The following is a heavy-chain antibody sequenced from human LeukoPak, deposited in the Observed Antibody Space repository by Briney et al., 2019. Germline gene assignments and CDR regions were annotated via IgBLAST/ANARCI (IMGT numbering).Heavy chain of an antibody. V-gene: IGHV4-59*01. D-gene: IGHD2/OR15-2a*01. CDR1: GGSMTNLY. CDR3: AKGGSTNFYYGDV. J-gene: IGHJ6*02. CDR2: IYDSGST. Sequence: SETLSLTCSVSGGSMTNLYWTWIRQPPGKGLEWIGDIYDSGSTRYNTSLESRVTISVETSKNQFSLKLSSVTAADTAVYYCAKGGSTNFYYGDVWGQGTTLTVSS.